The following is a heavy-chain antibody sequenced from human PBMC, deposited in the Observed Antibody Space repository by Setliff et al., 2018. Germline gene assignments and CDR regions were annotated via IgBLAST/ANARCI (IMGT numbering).Heavy chain of an antibody. Sequence: NPSETLSLTCAVSGYSISSGYYWGWIRQPPGKGLEWIGSIYHSGSTYYNPSLKSRVTISVDTSKNQFSLKLSSVTAADTAVYYCARSFSRREKFLLDYWGQGALVTVSS. V-gene: IGHV4-38-2*01. J-gene: IGHJ4*02. CDR2: IYHSGST. CDR3: ARSFSRREKFLLDY. CDR1: GYSISSGYY.